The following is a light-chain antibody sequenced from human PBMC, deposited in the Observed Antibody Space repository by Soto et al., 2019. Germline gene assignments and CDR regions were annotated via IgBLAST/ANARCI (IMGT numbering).Light chain of an antibody. V-gene: IGLV2-14*03. CDR1: SSDLGVYNY. J-gene: IGLJ1*01. CDR3: TSYTTTGTHV. CDR2: DVS. Sequence: QSALTQPASVSGSPGQSITISCTGASSDLGVYNYVSWYQQHPGKAPKLMIYDVSSRPSGVSDRFTGSKSGNTASLTISGLQAEDEADYYCTSYTTTGTHVFATGTKLTVL.